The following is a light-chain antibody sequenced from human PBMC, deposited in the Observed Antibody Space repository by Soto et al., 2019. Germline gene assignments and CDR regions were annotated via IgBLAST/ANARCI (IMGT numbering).Light chain of an antibody. J-gene: IGKJ4*01. CDR2: ATS. CDR3: QKTKSFPLT. CDR1: QGIDNW. Sequence: IQMTQSASSVSASVGDRVTITCRASQGIDNWLAWYQQKPGKAPKLLIYATSSLQSGVPSRFRGRGSGTDFTLTISSLQPEDFGTYYCQKTKSFPLTFGGGTKVEIK. V-gene: IGKV1-12*01.